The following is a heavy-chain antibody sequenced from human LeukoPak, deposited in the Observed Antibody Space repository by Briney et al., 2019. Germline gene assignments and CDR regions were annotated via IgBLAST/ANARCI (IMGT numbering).Heavy chain of an antibody. V-gene: IGHV1-69*13. CDR3: ARVAGFYYYYGMDV. Sequence: ASVKVSCKASGGTFSSYAISWVRQVPGQGLEWMGGIIPIFGTANYAQKFQGRVTITADESTSTAYMELSSLRSEDTAVYYCARVAGFYYYYGMDVWGKGTTVTVSS. J-gene: IGHJ6*04. CDR2: IIPIFGTA. CDR1: GGTFSSYA.